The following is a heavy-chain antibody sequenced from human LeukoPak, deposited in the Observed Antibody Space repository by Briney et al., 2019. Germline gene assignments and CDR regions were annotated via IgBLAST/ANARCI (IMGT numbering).Heavy chain of an antibody. Sequence: GGSLRLSCAASGFTVSNHYVNWVRQAPGKGLDWASVVYSDGSTYYADSVKGRFTISRDNSKNTLYLQMNSLRAEDTAVYYCARGGSYPSGLHYYGMDAWGQGTTVTVSS. CDR2: VYSDGST. V-gene: IGHV3-53*01. J-gene: IGHJ6*02. CDR1: GFTVSNHY. CDR3: ARGGSYPSGLHYYGMDA. D-gene: IGHD5-12*01.